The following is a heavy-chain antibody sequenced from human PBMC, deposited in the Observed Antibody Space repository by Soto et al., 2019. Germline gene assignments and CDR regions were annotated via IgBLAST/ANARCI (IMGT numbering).Heavy chain of an antibody. V-gene: IGHV4-31*03. Sequence: QVQLQESGPGLVKPSQTLSLTCTVSGGSISSGGYYWSWIRQHPGKGLEWIGYIYYSGRTYYNPSLKRRVTMPVYTSKNQFSLTLCAVSASDTAVYYCARYGDDFTTFDYWGQGTLVAVSS. J-gene: IGHJ4*02. D-gene: IGHD4-17*01. CDR2: IYYSGRT. CDR3: ARYGDDFTTFDY. CDR1: GGSISSGGYY.